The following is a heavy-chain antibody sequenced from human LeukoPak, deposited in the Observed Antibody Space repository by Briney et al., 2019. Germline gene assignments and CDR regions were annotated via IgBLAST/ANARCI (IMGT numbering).Heavy chain of an antibody. V-gene: IGHV1-2*02. J-gene: IGHJ4*02. CDR1: GYTFSGYY. CDR2: INPNSGGT. CDR3: ARNVRQLRHFDY. Sequence: RASVKVSCKASGYTFSGYYMHWVRQATGQGLEWMGWINPNSGGTNYAQKFQGRVTMTRDTSISTAYMELSRLRSDDTAVYYCARNVRQLRHFDYWGQGTLVTVSS. D-gene: IGHD6-13*01.